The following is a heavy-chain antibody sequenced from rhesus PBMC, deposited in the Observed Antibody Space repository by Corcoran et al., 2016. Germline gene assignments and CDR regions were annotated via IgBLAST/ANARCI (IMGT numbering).Heavy chain of an antibody. CDR3: ARHPYWGSGYFDY. CDR1: GFTFSDHY. D-gene: IGHD3-34*01. CDR2: LGSGSGSTT. J-gene: IGHJ4*01. V-gene: IGHV3-110*02. Sequence: EVQLVESGGGLVQPGGSLRLSCAASGFTFSDHYMDWVRQAPGKGRELVSSLGSGSGSTTWYPDSVKGRFTISRDNAKNTVYLQMNSLRAEDTAVYYCARHPYWGSGYFDYWGQGVLVTVSS.